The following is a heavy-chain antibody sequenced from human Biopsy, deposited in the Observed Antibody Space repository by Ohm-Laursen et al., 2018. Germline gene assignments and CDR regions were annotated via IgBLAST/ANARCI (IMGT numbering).Heavy chain of an antibody. Sequence: GSSVSVSCQTSGYIFTAYGISSVRQAPGHWLESMGLISTYIADTNLAQKFQGRVCMTTDTSTRTAYMELRSLRSADTAIYFCAREPGYDFWSGSDPFDIWGQGTLVTVS. CDR3: AREPGYDFWSGSDPFDI. J-gene: IGHJ3*02. CDR1: GYIFTAYG. CDR2: ISTYIADT. V-gene: IGHV1-18*04. D-gene: IGHD3-3*01.